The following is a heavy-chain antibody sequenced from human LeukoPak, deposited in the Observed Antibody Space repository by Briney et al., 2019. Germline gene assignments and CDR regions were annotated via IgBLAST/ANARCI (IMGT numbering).Heavy chain of an antibody. J-gene: IGHJ1*01. CDR1: GFTFSSYA. D-gene: IGHD2-2*01. CDR2: ISGSGGST. CDR3: ARATVPAVRAEYFQH. Sequence: GASLRLSCAASGFTFSSYAMSWVRQGPGKGLEXXXXISGSGGSTYYADSVKGRFTISRDNSKNTLYLQMNSLRAEDTAVYYCARATVPAVRAEYFQHWGQGTLVTVSS. V-gene: IGHV3-23*01.